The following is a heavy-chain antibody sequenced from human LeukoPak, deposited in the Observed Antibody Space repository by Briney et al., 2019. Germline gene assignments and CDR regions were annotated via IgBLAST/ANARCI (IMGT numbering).Heavy chain of an antibody. J-gene: IGHJ6*03. CDR1: GFIFSSYS. D-gene: IGHD6-6*01. V-gene: IGHV3-48*01. CDR3: ARDRVAARRGGRAVRHYYYYYMDV. Sequence: GGSLRLSCAASGFIFSSYSMNWVRQAPGKGLEWISYIPWTTSDTDYADSVKGRFAMSRDNAKNSVCLQMNSLRAEDTAVYYCARDRVAARRGGRAVRHYYYYYMDVWGKGTTVTVSS. CDR2: IPWTTSDT.